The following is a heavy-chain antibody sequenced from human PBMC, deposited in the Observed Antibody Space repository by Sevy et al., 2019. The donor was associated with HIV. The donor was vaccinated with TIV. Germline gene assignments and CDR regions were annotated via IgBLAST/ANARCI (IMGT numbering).Heavy chain of an antibody. CDR2: ISVSGRL. Sequence: GGSLRLSCAASGFKFDNYAMAWVRQAPGQGLVWVSAISVSGRLSYAYSVKGRFTISRDSSKKMIYLHLNSLRADDTATYYCAKDGYSSGLLYYFDHWGQGTLVTVSS. D-gene: IGHD6-19*01. CDR1: GFKFDNYA. J-gene: IGHJ4*02. V-gene: IGHV3-23*01. CDR3: AKDGYSSGLLYYFDH.